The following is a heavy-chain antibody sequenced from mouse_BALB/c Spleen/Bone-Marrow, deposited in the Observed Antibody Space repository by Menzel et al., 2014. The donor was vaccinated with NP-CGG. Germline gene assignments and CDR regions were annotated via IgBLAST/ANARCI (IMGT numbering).Heavy chain of an antibody. CDR3: ARDDYYAMDY. Sequence: EVQGVESEGGLVQPGGSLRLSCATPGFTFTDYYMSWVRQPPGKALEWLGFIRNKANGYTTEYSASVKGRFTISRDNSQSILYLQMNTLRAEDSATYYCARDDYYAMDYWGQGTSVTVSS. V-gene: IGHV7-3*02. J-gene: IGHJ4*01. CDR2: IRNKANGYTT. CDR1: GFTFTDYY.